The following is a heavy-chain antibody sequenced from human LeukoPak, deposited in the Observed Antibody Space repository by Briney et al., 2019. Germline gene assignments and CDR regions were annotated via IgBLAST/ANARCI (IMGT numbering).Heavy chain of an antibody. CDR2: VSGSGGST. Sequence: GGSLRLSCAASGFTFSSYAMSWVRQAPGKGLEWVSAVSGSGGSTYYADSVKGRFTISRDNSKNTLYLQMNSLRAEDTAVYYCAKDEVVITTKTDYWGQGTLVTVSS. CDR3: AKDEVVITTKTDY. J-gene: IGHJ4*02. D-gene: IGHD3-22*01. V-gene: IGHV3-23*01. CDR1: GFTFSSYA.